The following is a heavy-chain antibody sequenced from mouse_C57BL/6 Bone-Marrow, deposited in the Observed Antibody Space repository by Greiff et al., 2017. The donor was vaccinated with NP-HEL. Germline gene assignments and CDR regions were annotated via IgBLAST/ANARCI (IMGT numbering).Heavy chain of an antibody. J-gene: IGHJ3*01. Sequence: VKLQESGPELVKPGASVKISCKASGYAFSSSWMNWVKQRPGKGLEWIGRIYPGDGDTNYNGKFKGKATLTADKSSSTAYMQLSSLTSEDSAVYFCARREAYDYAWFAYWGQGTLVTVSA. D-gene: IGHD2-4*01. V-gene: IGHV1-82*01. CDR1: GYAFSSSW. CDR2: IYPGDGDT. CDR3: ARREAYDYAWFAY.